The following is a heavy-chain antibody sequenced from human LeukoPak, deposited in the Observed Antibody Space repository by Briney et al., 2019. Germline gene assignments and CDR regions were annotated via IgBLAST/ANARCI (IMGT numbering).Heavy chain of an antibody. Sequence: TGGSLRLSCAASGFTFSRYDMHWVCQPIVEGLEWVSTIGAAGDTYYPASVKGRFTISRDNAKNSLYLQMNSLRAEDTALYYCAKDPTPDYGDFFDYWGQGTLVTVSS. V-gene: IGHV3-13*01. CDR1: GFTFSRYD. D-gene: IGHD4-17*01. CDR2: IGAAGDT. CDR3: AKDPTPDYGDFFDY. J-gene: IGHJ4*02.